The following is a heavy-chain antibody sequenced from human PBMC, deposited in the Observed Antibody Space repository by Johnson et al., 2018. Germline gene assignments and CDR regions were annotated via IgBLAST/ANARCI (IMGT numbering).Heavy chain of an antibody. J-gene: IGHJ1*01. V-gene: IGHV3-7*01. CDR1: GFALMTYW. D-gene: IGHD6-13*01. Sequence: VGLGESGGGLVQPGGSLRLSCEASGFALMTYWMSWVRQAPGRGLEWVANIKPDDSEKNYVDAVTGRFTIYRDNAKNSLYLEMNSLSAEDTAVYYCVRDRRWQQLDVGYFQHWGQGTLVTVSS. CDR2: IKPDDSEK. CDR3: VRDRRWQQLDVGYFQH.